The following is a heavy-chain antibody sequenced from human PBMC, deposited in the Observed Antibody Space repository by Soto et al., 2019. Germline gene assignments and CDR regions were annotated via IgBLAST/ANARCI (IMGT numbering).Heavy chain of an antibody. Sequence: QVQLQESGPGLVKPSQTLSLTCTVSGGSISSGGYYWSWIRQHPGKGLEWIGYIYDSGSTYYNPPLKSRVTRSVEPSKNQFSLKLSSVTAADTAVYYCARAPVTTRGGLGTFDYWGQGTLVTVSS. D-gene: IGHD4-4*01. J-gene: IGHJ4*02. CDR3: ARAPVTTRGGLGTFDY. V-gene: IGHV4-31*03. CDR2: IYDSGST. CDR1: GGSISSGGYY.